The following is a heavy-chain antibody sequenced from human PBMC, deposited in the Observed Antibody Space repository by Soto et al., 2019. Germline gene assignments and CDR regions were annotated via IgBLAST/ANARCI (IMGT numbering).Heavy chain of an antibody. CDR3: ARKRFPTVTQATYGMDV. D-gene: IGHD4-4*01. Sequence: ASVKVSCKASGYTFTSYGISWVRQAPGQGLEWMGWISAYNGNTNYAQKLQGRVTMTTDTSTSTAYMELSSLRSEDTAVYYCARKRFPTVTQATYGMDVWGQGTTVTVSS. V-gene: IGHV1-18*01. CDR2: ISAYNGNT. J-gene: IGHJ6*02. CDR1: GYTFTSYG.